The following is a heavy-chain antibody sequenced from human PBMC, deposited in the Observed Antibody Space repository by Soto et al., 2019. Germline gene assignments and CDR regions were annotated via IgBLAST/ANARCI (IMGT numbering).Heavy chain of an antibody. J-gene: IGHJ4*02. CDR1: GYTFTSYG. CDR3: ARASCSSTSCYGGY. CDR2: ISANNGNT. V-gene: IGHV1-18*01. D-gene: IGHD2-2*01. Sequence: QVQLVQSGAEVKKPGASVKVSCKASGYTFTSYGISWVRQAPGQGLEWMGWISANNGNTDYAQKYKGRVTMTPDTSTSTAYMALRSLRSDDTAVYYSARASCSSTSCYGGYWGQGTLVTVSS.